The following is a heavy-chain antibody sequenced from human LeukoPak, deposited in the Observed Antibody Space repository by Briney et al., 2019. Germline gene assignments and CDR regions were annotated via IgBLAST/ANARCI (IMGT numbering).Heavy chain of an antibody. CDR2: INQDGSQT. CDR3: ARALVGGGSSSGY. J-gene: IGHJ4*02. Sequence: GGSLRLSCAASGFTFSTYGMHWVRQAPGKGLEWVANINQDGSQTSYADSVEGRFTISRDNAKNSLYMDMNSLRDGDTAVYYCARALVGGGSSSGYWGQETLVTVSS. CDR1: GFTFSTYG. D-gene: IGHD3-16*01. V-gene: IGHV3-7*01.